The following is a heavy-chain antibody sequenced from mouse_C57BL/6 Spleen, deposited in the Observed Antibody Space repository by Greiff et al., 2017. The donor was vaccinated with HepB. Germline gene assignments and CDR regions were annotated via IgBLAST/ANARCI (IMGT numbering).Heavy chain of an antibody. D-gene: IGHD1-1*01. CDR1: GYTFTSYW. Sequence: VQLQQPGAELVKPGASVKLSCKASGYTFTSYWMHWVKQRPGQGLEWIGMIHPNSGSTNYNEKFKSKATLTVDKSSSTAYMQLSSLPSEDSAVYYCARWTLITTVVAIDYWGQGTTLTVSS. V-gene: IGHV1-64*01. CDR3: ARWTLITTVVAIDY. J-gene: IGHJ2*01. CDR2: IHPNSGST.